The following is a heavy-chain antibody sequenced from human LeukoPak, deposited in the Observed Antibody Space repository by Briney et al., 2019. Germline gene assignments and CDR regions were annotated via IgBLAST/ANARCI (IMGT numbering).Heavy chain of an antibody. Sequence: GGSLRLSRAASGFTFNNAWMNWVRQAPGKGLEWVGRIYSKTDGGTADYAASVKGRFTISRDDSKNTLWLQMNSLKTEDTAVYYCTTGFFGVVNDAFDIWGQGTMVIVSS. D-gene: IGHD3-3*01. J-gene: IGHJ3*02. CDR3: TTGFFGVVNDAFDI. V-gene: IGHV3-15*01. CDR1: GFTFNNAW. CDR2: IYSKTDGGTA.